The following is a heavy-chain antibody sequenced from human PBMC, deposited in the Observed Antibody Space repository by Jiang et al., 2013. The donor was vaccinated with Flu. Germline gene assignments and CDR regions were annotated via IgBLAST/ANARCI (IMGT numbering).Heavy chain of an antibody. V-gene: IGHV4-34*01. CDR2: INHSGST. J-gene: IGHJ6*02. D-gene: IGHD5-18*01. CDR1: GGSFSGYY. CDR3: AREVGYSYGCRRYYYGMDV. Sequence: GSGLVKPSETLSLTCAVYGGSFSGYYWSWIRQPPGKGLEWIGEINHSGSTNYNPSLKSRVTISVDTSKNQFSLKLSSVTAADTAVYYCAREVGYSYGCRRYYYGMDVWGQGTTGHRSP.